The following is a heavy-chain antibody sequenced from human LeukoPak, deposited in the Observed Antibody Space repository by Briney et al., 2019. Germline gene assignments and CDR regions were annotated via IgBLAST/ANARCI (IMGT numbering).Heavy chain of an antibody. CDR1: GFTFSSYS. CDR2: ISSSSSYI. D-gene: IGHD6-19*01. J-gene: IGHJ4*02. V-gene: IGHV3-21*01. CDR3: ARFSSGWPSCSDY. Sequence: GGSLRLSCAASGFTFSSYSMNWVRQAPGKGLEWVSSISSSSSYIYYADSVKGRFTISRDNAKNSPYLQMNSLRAEDTAVYYCARFSSGWPSCSDYWGQGTLVTVSS.